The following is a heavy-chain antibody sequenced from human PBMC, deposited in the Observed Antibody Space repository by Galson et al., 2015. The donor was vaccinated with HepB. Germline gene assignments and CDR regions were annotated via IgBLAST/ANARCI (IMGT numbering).Heavy chain of an antibody. J-gene: IGHJ4*02. CDR1: GYTFTGYY. D-gene: IGHD3-22*01. V-gene: IGHV1-2*02. CDR2: INPNSGGT. Sequence: SVKVSCKASGYTFTGYYMHWVRQAPGQGLEWMGWINPNSGGTNYAQKFQGRVTMTRDTSISTAYMELSRLRSDDTAVYYCARGTPLHYYDSSGYYYWGQGTLITVSS. CDR3: ARGTPLHYYDSSGYYY.